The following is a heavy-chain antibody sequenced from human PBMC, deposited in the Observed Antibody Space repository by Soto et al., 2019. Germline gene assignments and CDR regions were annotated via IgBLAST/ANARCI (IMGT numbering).Heavy chain of an antibody. CDR3: ARVGLGYCSGGSYCAFDI. CDR1: GGTFSSYA. D-gene: IGHD2-15*01. CDR2: IIPFYGKA. Sequence: ASVKVSCKASGGTFSSYAISWVRQAPGQGLEWMGGIIPFYGKANYAQKFQGRVTMTADTSTSTAYMELRSLRSDDTAVYYCARVGLGYCSGGSYCAFDIWGQGTMVTVSS. V-gene: IGHV1-69*06. J-gene: IGHJ3*02.